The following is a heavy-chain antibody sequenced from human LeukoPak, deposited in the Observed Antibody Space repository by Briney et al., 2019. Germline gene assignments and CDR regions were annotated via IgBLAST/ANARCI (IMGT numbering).Heavy chain of an antibody. D-gene: IGHD1-26*01. CDR2: INHSGST. V-gene: IGHV4-34*01. Sequence: SETLSLTCAVYGGSFSGYYWSWIRQPPGKGLEWIGEINHSGSTNYNPSLKSRVTISVDTSKNQFSLKLSSVTAADTAVYYCARTPWELDAFDIWGQGTMVTVSS. CDR1: GGSFSGYY. J-gene: IGHJ3*02. CDR3: ARTPWELDAFDI.